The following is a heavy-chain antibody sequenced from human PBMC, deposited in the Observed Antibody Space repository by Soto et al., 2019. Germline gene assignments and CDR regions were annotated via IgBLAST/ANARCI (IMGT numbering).Heavy chain of an antibody. CDR1: GAALNSGNYY. Sequence: TLSLTCSVSGAALNSGNYYWSWIRQVPGKGLEWIGHIYVTGAVDYNPSLRDRITISQDTSERQFSLNLRLVTAADTAVYYCARLRIATNNYKWFDPWGQGNLVTVYS. D-gene: IGHD2-21*01. CDR2: IYVTGAV. V-gene: IGHV4-31*03. CDR3: ARLRIATNNYKWFDP. J-gene: IGHJ5*02.